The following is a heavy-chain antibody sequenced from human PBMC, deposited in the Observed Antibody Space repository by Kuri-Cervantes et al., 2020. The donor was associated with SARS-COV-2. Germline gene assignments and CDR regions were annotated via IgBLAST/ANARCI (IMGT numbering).Heavy chain of an antibody. CDR2: MNPNSGNT. CDR3: ARDLVVPAASGTDY. J-gene: IGHJ4*02. D-gene: IGHD2-2*01. CDR1: GYTFTSYD. Sequence: ASVKVSCKASGYTFTSYDINWVRQATGQGLEWMGWMNPNSGNTGYAQKFQGRVTITADKSTSTAYMELSSLRSEDTAVHYCARDLVVPAASGTDYWGQGTLVTVSS. V-gene: IGHV1-8*03.